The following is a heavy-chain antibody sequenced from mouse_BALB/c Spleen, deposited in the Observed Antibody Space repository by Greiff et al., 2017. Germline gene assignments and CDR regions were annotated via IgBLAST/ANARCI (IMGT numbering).Heavy chain of an antibody. CDR3: TRALDYGSSYGAMDY. Sequence: VQLKQSGTVLARPGASVKMSCKASGYTFTSYWMHWVKQRPGQGLEWIGAIYPGNSDTSYNQKFKGKAKLTAVTSTSTAYMELSSLTNEDSAVYYCTRALDYGSSYGAMDYWGQGTSVTVSS. J-gene: IGHJ4*01. CDR1: GYTFTSYW. V-gene: IGHV1-5*01. D-gene: IGHD1-1*01. CDR2: IYPGNSDT.